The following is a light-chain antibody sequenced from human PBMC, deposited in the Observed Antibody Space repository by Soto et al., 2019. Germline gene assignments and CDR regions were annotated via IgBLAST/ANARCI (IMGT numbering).Light chain of an antibody. CDR1: QSVSSSY. J-gene: IGKJ4*01. V-gene: IGKV3-20*01. CDR3: HQYGSSHLGT. Sequence: EIVLTQSPGTLSLSPGERATLSCRASQSVSSSYLACYQQKPCQAPRLLIYGASSRATGIPDRFRGSGSGTDFALASSRLEPEDFAVYYCHQYGSSHLGTFGGGTKVEIK. CDR2: GAS.